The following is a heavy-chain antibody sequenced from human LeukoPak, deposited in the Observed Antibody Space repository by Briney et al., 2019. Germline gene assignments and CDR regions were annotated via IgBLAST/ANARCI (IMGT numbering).Heavy chain of an antibody. Sequence: SQTLSLTCASSGDSVSSQSAAWNWIRQSPSRGLEWLGRTYYRTRYGSRWYRQYGLSVQGRLTINPDTSMNQVSLQLTSVTPEDTAIYYCVRGGGNFDYWGPGTLVTVSS. CDR2: TYYRTRYGSRWYR. J-gene: IGHJ4*02. CDR3: VRGGGNFDY. CDR1: GDSVSSQSAA. V-gene: IGHV6-1*01.